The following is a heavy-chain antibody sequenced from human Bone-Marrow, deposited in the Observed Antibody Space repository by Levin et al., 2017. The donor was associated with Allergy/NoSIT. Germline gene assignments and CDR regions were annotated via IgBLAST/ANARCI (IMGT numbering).Heavy chain of an antibody. CDR1: GFTFSSYA. J-gene: IGHJ3*02. D-gene: IGHD3-10*01. V-gene: IGHV3-23*01. Sequence: PGGSLRLSCAASGFTFSSYAMSWVRQAPGKGLEWVSAISGSGGSTYYADSVKGRFTISRDNSKNTLYLQMNSLRAEDTAVYYCAKTPVVQGVIIRARDAFDIWGQGTMVTVSS. CDR3: AKTPVVQGVIIRARDAFDI. CDR2: ISGSGGST.